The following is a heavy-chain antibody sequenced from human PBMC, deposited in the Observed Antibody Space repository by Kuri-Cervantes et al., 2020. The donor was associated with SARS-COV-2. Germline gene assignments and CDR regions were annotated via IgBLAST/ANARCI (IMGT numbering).Heavy chain of an antibody. CDR1: GFTFSDYY. CDR3: ARGVVPAAIRYYYYYYYMDV. J-gene: IGHJ6*03. CDR2: ISSSGSTI. V-gene: IGHV3-11*04. D-gene: IGHD2-2*02. Sequence: GESLKIPCAAFGFTFSDYYMSWIRQAPGKGLEWVSYISSSGSTIYYADSVKGRFTIYRDNAKNSLYLPMNSLRAEDTAVYYCARGVVPAAIRYYYYYYYMDVWGKGTTVTVSS.